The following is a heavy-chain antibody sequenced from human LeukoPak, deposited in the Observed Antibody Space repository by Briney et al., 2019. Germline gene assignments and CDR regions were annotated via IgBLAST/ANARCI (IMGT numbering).Heavy chain of an antibody. Sequence: PGGSLRLSCATSGFTFNDYAMHWVRQAPGKGLEWVSGISSNSGSMFYADSVKGRFTISRDNGKSSLYLQMNSLRPEDTAMYYCAKDKRLRRGSDDILTARYHYDYYGMDVWGQGTTVTVSS. V-gene: IGHV3-9*01. J-gene: IGHJ6*02. CDR2: ISSNSGSM. CDR1: GFTFNDYA. D-gene: IGHD3-9*01. CDR3: AKDKRLRRGSDDILTARYHYDYYGMDV.